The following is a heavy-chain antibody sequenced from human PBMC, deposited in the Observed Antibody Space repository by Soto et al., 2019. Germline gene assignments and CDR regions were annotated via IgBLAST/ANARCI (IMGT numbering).Heavy chain of an antibody. CDR1: GFIFSSYD. D-gene: IGHD3-10*01. Sequence: EVQLVESGGGLVQPGGSLRLSCAASGFIFSSYDMNWVRQAPGKGLEWVSYISSGSGNIVYADSVKGRFTISRDNAKSALYLQMNSLGAEDTAVYYCARTYGTGSLTGFDPWGQGTLVTVSS. J-gene: IGHJ5*02. CDR2: ISSGSGNI. CDR3: ARTYGTGSLTGFDP. V-gene: IGHV3-48*04.